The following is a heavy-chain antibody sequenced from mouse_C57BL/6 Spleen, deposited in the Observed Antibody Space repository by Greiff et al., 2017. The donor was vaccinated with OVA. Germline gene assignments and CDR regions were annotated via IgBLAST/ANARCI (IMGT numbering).Heavy chain of an antibody. D-gene: IGHD1-1*01. Sequence: VQLQQSGAELVRPGASVTLSCKASGYTFTDYEIHWVKQTPVHGLEWIGAIDPETGGTAYNQKFKGKAILTADKSSSTAYMELRSLTSEDSAVYYCTRPDYGSSPWFAYWGQGTLVTVSA. J-gene: IGHJ3*01. CDR2: IDPETGGT. V-gene: IGHV1-15*01. CDR1: GYTFTDYE. CDR3: TRPDYGSSPWFAY.